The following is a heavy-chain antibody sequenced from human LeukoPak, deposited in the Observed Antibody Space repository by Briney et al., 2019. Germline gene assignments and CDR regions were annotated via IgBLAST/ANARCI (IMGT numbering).Heavy chain of an antibody. Sequence: PSGTLSLTCTVSGGSLSSYYWSWIRQPPWKGQEWIGYMYYSGSTNYSPSLKSRVTISGDTSRKQFSLKLNSVTAADTAVYYCASVTTVPYKNDYWGQGTLVTVSS. CDR3: ASVTTVPYKNDY. J-gene: IGHJ4*02. CDR2: MYYSGST. CDR1: GGSLSSYY. D-gene: IGHD4-17*01. V-gene: IGHV4-59*01.